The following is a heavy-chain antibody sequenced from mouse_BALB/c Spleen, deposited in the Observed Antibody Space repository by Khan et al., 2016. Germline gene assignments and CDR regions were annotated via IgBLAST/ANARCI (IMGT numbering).Heavy chain of an antibody. Sequence: EVELVASGGGLVQPGGSRKLSCAASGFTFSRFGMHWVRQAPEKGLEWDAYISRGSSTIYYEDTLKRRCTISRDNPTNALFLQMTILRSEGTAMYYCARGDYWGQDTTLTVSS. CDR2: ISRGSSTI. CDR3: ARGDY. V-gene: IGHV5-17*02. J-gene: IGHJ2*01. CDR1: GFTFSRFG.